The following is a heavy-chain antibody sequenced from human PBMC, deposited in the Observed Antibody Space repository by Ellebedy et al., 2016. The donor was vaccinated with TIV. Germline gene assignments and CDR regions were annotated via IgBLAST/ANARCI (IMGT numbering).Heavy chain of an antibody. CDR3: ARAVGATRRAGYWYFDL. CDR1: GYTFTSYY. CDR2: INPSGCST. Sequence: ASVKVSCKASGYTFTSYYMHWVRQAPGQGLEWMGIINPSGCSTSYAQKFQGRVTMTRDTSTSTVYMGLSSLSSEDTAVYYCARAVGATRRAGYWYFDLWGRGTLVTVSS. V-gene: IGHV1-46*01. D-gene: IGHD1-26*01. J-gene: IGHJ2*01.